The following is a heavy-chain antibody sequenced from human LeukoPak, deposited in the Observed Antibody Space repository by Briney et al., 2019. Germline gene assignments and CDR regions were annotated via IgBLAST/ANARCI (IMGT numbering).Heavy chain of an antibody. CDR3: VREQARGGSFDY. V-gene: IGHV3-7*01. CDR1: GFPFSSNY. Sequence: GGSLRLSCAASGFPFSSNYMSWVRQAPGKGLEWVANIKQDGSEKLYVDSVKGRFTISRDNAKNSLSLQMNSLRVEDTAVYYCVREQARGGSFDYWGQGTLVTVSS. D-gene: IGHD2-15*01. J-gene: IGHJ4*02. CDR2: IKQDGSEK.